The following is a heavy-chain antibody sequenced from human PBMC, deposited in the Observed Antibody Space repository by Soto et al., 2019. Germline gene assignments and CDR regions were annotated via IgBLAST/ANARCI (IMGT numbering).Heavy chain of an antibody. CDR3: AKSQEIGTHFFDS. CDR2: IGTAGDT. Sequence: VWSLRLSCEASGFTFSGFDMHWVRQPTGKGLEWVSSIGTAGDTYYAVSVKGRFTISRDNAKNSLSLQMNSLRAGDMAVYFCAKSQEIGTHFFDSWGQGTQVTVSA. V-gene: IGHV3-13*01. J-gene: IGHJ4*02. D-gene: IGHD6-13*01. CDR1: GFTFSGFD.